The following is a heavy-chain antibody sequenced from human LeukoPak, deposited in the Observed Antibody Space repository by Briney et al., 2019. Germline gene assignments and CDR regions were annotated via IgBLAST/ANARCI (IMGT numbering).Heavy chain of an antibody. CDR1: GGSISSSSYY. D-gene: IGHD2-21*01. V-gene: IGHV4-39*02. J-gene: IGHJ4*02. CDR2: IYYSGST. Sequence: SETLSLTCTLSGGSISSSSYYWGWIRQPPGKGLEWIGSIYYSGSTYYNPSLKSRVTISVDTSKNQFSLKLSSVTAADTAVYYCARDSLIVHWGQGTLVTVSS. CDR3: ARDSLIVH.